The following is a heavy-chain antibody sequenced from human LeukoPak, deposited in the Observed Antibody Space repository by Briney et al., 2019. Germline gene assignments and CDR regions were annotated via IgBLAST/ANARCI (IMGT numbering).Heavy chain of an antibody. V-gene: IGHV4-59*11. CDR2: IYFIGST. Sequence: PETLSLTRTLSLGSLSSHYWSSLRPPPRKGREGVGDIYFIGSTKYKPSLQSRVTIPVDTSKKQFSLKLSSVTAADSAEYYGARGVTIFGSPGEIGYWGQGTLVTVSS. CDR1: LGSLSSHY. CDR3: ARGVTIFGSPGEIGY. J-gene: IGHJ4*02. D-gene: IGHD3-3*01.